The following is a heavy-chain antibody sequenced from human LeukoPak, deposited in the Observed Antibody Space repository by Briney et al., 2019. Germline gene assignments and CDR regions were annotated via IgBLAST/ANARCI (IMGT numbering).Heavy chain of an antibody. CDR3: ARDVYYYGSGTPDWFDP. J-gene: IGHJ5*02. CDR2: ISAYNGNT. CDR1: GYTFTSYG. D-gene: IGHD3-10*01. Sequence: ASVTVSCKASGYTFTSYGISWVRQAPGQGLEWMGWISAYNGNTNYAQKLQGRVTMTTDTSTSTAYMELRSLRSDDTAVYYCARDVYYYGSGTPDWFDPWGQGTLVTVSS. V-gene: IGHV1-18*01.